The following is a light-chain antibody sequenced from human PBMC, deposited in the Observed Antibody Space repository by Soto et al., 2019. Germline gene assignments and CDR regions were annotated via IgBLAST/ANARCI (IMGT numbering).Light chain of an antibody. J-gene: IGKJ1*01. CDR3: QQYYSAPWT. CDR1: QSVLYSSNNKNY. CDR2: WAS. Sequence: DNVMTQSPDSLAVSLGERATINCKSSQSVLYSSNNKNYLAWYQQKPGQSPKLLIYWASTRESGVPDRFSGSGSGTDFTLTISSLQAEDVAVYYCQQYYSAPWTFRQGTKVEIK. V-gene: IGKV4-1*01.